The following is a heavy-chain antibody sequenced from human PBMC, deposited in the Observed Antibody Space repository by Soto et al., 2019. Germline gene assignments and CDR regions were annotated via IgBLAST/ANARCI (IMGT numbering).Heavy chain of an antibody. J-gene: IGHJ5*02. V-gene: IGHV1-18*01. CDR1: GYTFTSYG. Sequence: ASVKVSCKASGYTFTSYGISWVRQATGQGLEWMGWISAYNGNTNYAQKLQGRVTMTTDTSTSTAYMELRSLRSDDTAVYYCARDSLAYCGGDCYPGTWGQGTLVTVSS. D-gene: IGHD2-21*02. CDR3: ARDSLAYCGGDCYPGT. CDR2: ISAYNGNT.